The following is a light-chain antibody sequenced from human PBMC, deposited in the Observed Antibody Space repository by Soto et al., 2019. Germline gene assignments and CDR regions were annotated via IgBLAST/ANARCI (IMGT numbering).Light chain of an antibody. CDR1: SSDVGAYNY. J-gene: IGLJ1*01. CDR2: EVS. Sequence: QSALTQPASVSGSPGQSITISCTGTSSDVGAYNYVSWYQQHPGKAPKLIIYEVSNRPSGVSNRFSGSKSGNTASLTISGLQAEDVADYHCSSYTTSSTYVFGTGTKLTVL. V-gene: IGLV2-14*01. CDR3: SSYTTSSTYV.